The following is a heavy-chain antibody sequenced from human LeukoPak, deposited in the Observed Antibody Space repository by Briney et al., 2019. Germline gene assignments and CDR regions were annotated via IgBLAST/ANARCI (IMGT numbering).Heavy chain of an antibody. CDR1: GFTVSSNY. Sequence: GGSLRLSCTVSGFTVSSNYMSWVRQAPGKGLEWVSVIYSGGSTYYADSVKGRFTISRDNSKNTLYLQMNSLRAEDTAVYYCATYDSSGRHPVDDYWGQGTLVTVSS. CDR3: ATYDSSGRHPVDDY. V-gene: IGHV3-66*01. D-gene: IGHD3-22*01. CDR2: IYSGGST. J-gene: IGHJ4*02.